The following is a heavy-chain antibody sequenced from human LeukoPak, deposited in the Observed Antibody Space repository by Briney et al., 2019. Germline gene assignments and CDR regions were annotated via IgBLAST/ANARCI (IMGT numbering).Heavy chain of an antibody. CDR1: GYTFTDYY. D-gene: IGHD2-21*02. Sequence: ASVKVSCKASGYTFTDYYVHWVRQAPGQGLEWMGWINPNSGGTNYAQRFQGRVTMTSDTSISTAYMELSRLRSDDTAVYYCKRAEVTVGFEYWGQGTLVTVSS. J-gene: IGHJ4*02. CDR2: INPNSGGT. CDR3: KRAEVTVGFEY. V-gene: IGHV1-2*02.